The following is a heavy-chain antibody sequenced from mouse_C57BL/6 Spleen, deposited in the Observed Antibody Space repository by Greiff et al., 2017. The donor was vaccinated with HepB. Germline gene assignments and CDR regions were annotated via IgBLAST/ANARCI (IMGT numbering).Heavy chain of an antibody. CDR3: TRSPITTVVATPFDY. J-gene: IGHJ2*01. D-gene: IGHD1-1*01. CDR2: IDPETGGT. Sequence: QVHVKQSGAELVRPGASVTLSCKASGYTFTDYEMHWVKQTPVHGLEWIGAIDPETGGTAYNQKFKGKAILTADKSSSTAYMELRSLTSEDSAVYYCTRSPITTVVATPFDYWGQGTTLTVSS. V-gene: IGHV1-15*01. CDR1: GYTFTDYE.